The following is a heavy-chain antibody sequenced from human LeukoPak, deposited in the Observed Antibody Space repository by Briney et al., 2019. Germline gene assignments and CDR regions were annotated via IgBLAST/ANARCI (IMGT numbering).Heavy chain of an antibody. Sequence: SKTLSLTCTVSGVSISNSNSYWGWIRQPPGKGLEWIGSIYYSGNTYYNASLKSQVSISIDTSKNQFSLKLTSVTAADTAVYYCARQTGSGLFILPGGQGTLVTVSS. V-gene: IGHV4-39*01. J-gene: IGHJ4*02. CDR1: GVSISNSNSY. CDR3: ARQTGSGLFILP. CDR2: IYYSGNT. D-gene: IGHD3/OR15-3a*01.